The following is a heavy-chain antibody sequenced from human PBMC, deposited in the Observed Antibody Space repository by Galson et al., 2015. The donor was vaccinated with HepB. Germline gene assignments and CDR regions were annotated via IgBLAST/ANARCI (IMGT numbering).Heavy chain of an antibody. CDR2: IYYSGNT. J-gene: IGHJ4*02. V-gene: IGHV4-39*01. CDR1: GGSIVSTRYY. Sequence: SETLSLTCSVSGGSIVSTRYYWGWVRQSPGKGLEWIGTIYYSGNTFYSPSLQSRVTMSVDTSKKQLSLNLRSVTAADTAIYYCARHPISGWHERPSYFDYWGPGTLVTVSS. CDR3: ARHPISGWHERPSYFDY. D-gene: IGHD6-19*01.